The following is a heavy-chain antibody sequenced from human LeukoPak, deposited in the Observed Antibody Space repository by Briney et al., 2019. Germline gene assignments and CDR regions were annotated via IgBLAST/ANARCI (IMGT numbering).Heavy chain of an antibody. Sequence: PSETLSLTCTVSLASISSYYWSWIRQSPGQGREWIGYLYYSGKTNYNPSRHCRVTISVDSSQNPFSLQLGSVPAADTAVYYCARGGDYYDSSGYLHRYYYHYMDVWGRGTTVTVSS. D-gene: IGHD3-22*01. CDR3: ARGGDYYDSSGYLHRYYYHYMDV. J-gene: IGHJ6*03. V-gene: IGHV4-59*01. CDR1: LASISSYY. CDR2: LYYSGKT.